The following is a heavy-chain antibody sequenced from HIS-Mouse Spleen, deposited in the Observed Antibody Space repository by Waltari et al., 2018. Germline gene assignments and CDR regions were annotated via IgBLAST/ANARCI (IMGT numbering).Heavy chain of an antibody. CDR3: ARGTGDWFDP. D-gene: IGHD7-27*01. CDR2: IYYSGGT. Sequence: QLQLQESGPGLVKPSETLSLTCTVSGGSISSSSYYWGWIRQPPGKGLEWIGSIYYSGGTYYNPSLNSRVTISVDTSKNQFSLKLSSVTAADTAVYYCARGTGDWFDPWGQGTLVTVSS. CDR1: GGSISSSSYY. V-gene: IGHV4-39*07. J-gene: IGHJ5*02.